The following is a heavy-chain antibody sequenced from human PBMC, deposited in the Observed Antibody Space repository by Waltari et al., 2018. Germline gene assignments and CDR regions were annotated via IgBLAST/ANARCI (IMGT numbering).Heavy chain of an antibody. CDR3: ASTRSGYCTNGVCFHFDY. CDR2: IYHSGST. V-gene: IGHV4-38-2*01. D-gene: IGHD2-8*01. J-gene: IGHJ4*02. CDR1: GYSISSGYY. Sequence: QVQLQESGPGLVKPSETLSLTCAVSGYSISSGYYWGWIRQPPGKGLEWIGSIYHSGSTYYNPSLKSRVTISVDTSKNQFSLKLSSVTAADTAVYYCASTRSGYCTNGVCFHFDYWGQGTLVTVSS.